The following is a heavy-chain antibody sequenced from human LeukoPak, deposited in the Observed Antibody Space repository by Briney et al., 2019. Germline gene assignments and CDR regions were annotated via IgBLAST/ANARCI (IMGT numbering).Heavy chain of an antibody. J-gene: IGHJ4*02. CDR3: AGSTLKRGGASYFDL. CDR2: ISDSGGRI. V-gene: IGHV3-23*01. Sequence: GSLRLSCAASGFTFSTYAMTWVRQAPGKGLEWVSGISDSGGRIYYAESVKGRFTISRDNSKNTLYLQMNSLRAEDTAVYYCAGSTLKRGGASYFDLWGQGTLVTVSS. CDR1: GFTFSTYA. D-gene: IGHD2-21*01.